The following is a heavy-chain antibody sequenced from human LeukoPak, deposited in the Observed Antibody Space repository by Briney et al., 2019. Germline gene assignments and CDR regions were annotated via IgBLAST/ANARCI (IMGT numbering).Heavy chain of an antibody. V-gene: IGHV1-69*05. J-gene: IGHJ3*02. CDR2: IIPIFGTA. CDR1: GGTFSSYA. D-gene: IGHD1-26*01. Sequence: GASVKVSCRASGGTFSSYAISWVRQAPGQGLEWMGRIIPIFGTANYAQKFQGRVTITTDESTSTAYMELSSLRSEDTAVYYCGRDPPPSGSYDSRDIWGQGTMVTVSS. CDR3: GRDPPPSGSYDSRDI.